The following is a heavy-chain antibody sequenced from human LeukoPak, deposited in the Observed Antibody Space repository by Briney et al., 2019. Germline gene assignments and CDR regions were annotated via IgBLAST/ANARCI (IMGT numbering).Heavy chain of an antibody. CDR3: AGKMTSFDY. J-gene: IGHJ4*02. CDR2: IYYSGST. Sequence: ASETLSLTCTVSGGSISSSSYYWGWIRQPPGKGLEWIGSIYYSGSTYYNPSLKSRVTISVDTSKNQFSLKLSSVTAADTAVYYCAGKMTSFDYWGQGTLVTVSS. D-gene: IGHD2-21*02. CDR1: GGSISSSSYY. V-gene: IGHV4-39*07.